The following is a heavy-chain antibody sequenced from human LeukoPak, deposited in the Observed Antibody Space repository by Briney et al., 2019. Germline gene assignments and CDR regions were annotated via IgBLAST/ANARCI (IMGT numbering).Heavy chain of an antibody. J-gene: IGHJ4*02. CDR2: INHSGST. CDR3: ARGARRITIFGVVPYRFDY. D-gene: IGHD3-3*01. Sequence: SETLSLTCTVSGGSISSYYWSWIRQPAGKGLEWIGEINHSGSTNYNPSLKSRVTISVDTSKNQFSLKLSSVTAADTAVYYCARGARRITIFGVVPYRFDYWGQGTLVTVSS. CDR1: GGSISSYY. V-gene: IGHV4-34*01.